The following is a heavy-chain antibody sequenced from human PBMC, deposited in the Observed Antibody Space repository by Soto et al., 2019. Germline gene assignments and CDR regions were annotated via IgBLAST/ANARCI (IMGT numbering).Heavy chain of an antibody. CDR2: INSDGSST. CDR3: ASYDILTGYFDY. CDR1: GFTFSSYW. J-gene: IGHJ4*02. V-gene: IGHV3-74*01. Sequence: EVQLVESGGGLVQPGGSLRLSCAASGFTFSSYWMHWVRQAPGKGLVWVSRINSDGSSTSYADSVKGRFTISRDNAKNTLYLHMNSLRAEDTAVYYCASYDILTGYFDYWGQGTLVTVSS. D-gene: IGHD3-9*01.